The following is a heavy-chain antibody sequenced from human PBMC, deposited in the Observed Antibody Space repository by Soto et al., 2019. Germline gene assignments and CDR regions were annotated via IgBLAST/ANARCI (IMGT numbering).Heavy chain of an antibody. CDR2: ISYDGSNK. Sequence: QVQLVESGGGVVQPGRSLRLSCAASGFTFSSYGMHWVRQAPGKGLEWVAVISYDGSNKYYADSVKGRFTISRDNSKNTLDLQRNSLRAEETAVYYCAKGPAIVLVPAAMNYYYGMDVWGQGTTVTVSS. V-gene: IGHV3-30*18. CDR1: GFTFSSYG. CDR3: AKGPAIVLVPAAMNYYYGMDV. J-gene: IGHJ6*02. D-gene: IGHD2-2*01.